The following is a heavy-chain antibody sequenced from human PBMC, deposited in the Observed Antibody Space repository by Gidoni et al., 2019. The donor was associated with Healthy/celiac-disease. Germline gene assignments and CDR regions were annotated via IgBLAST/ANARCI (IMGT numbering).Heavy chain of an antibody. Sequence: QVQLQQWGAGLLKPSETLSLTCAVYGGSFRGYYWSWIRHPPGKGLEWIGEINHSGSTNYNPALKSRVTISGDTAKNQCSLKLSSVTAADTAVYYCARGGYITIFGLHYYYYYGRDVWGQGTTVTVSS. J-gene: IGHJ6*02. CDR3: ARGGYITIFGLHYYYYYGRDV. V-gene: IGHV4-34*01. D-gene: IGHD3-3*01. CDR2: INHSGST. CDR1: GGSFRGYY.